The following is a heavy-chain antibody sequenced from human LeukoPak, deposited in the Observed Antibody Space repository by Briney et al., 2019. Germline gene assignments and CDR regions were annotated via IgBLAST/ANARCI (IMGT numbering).Heavy chain of an antibody. Sequence: PSQTLSLTCTVSGGSISSGGYYWSWIRRHPGKGLEWIGYIYYSGSTYYNPSLKSRVTISVDTSKNQFSLKLSSVTAADTAVYYCARECMVRGYYYGMDVWGQGTTVTVSS. D-gene: IGHD3-10*01. CDR2: IYYSGST. J-gene: IGHJ6*02. V-gene: IGHV4-31*03. CDR3: ARECMVRGYYYGMDV. CDR1: GGSISSGGYY.